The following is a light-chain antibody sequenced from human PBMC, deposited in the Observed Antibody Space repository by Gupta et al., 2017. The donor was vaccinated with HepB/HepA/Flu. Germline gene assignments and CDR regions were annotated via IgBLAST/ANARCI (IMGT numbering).Light chain of an antibody. CDR2: SAS. J-gene: IGKJ5*01. CDR3: QQYENWPPIT. Sequence: EVVMTQSPATLSVSPGERATLSCRASQSVRNNLAWYQHKPGQAPRLLIYSASTRATGIPSRFSGSGSGTEFTITISSLQSEDFAVYYCQQYENWPPITFGQGTRLDIK. V-gene: IGKV3-15*01. CDR1: QSVRNN.